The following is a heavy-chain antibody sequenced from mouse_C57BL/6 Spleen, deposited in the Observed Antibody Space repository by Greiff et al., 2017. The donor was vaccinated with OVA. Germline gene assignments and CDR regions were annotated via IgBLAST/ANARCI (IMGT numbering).Heavy chain of an antibody. CDR3: ARWARNYISLDY. Sequence: VQLVESGPELVKPGASVKISCKASGYAFSSSWMNWVKQRPGKGLEWIGRIYPGDGDTNYNGKFKGKATLTADKSSSTAYMQLSSLTSEDSAVYFCARWARNYISLDYWGQGTTLTVSS. V-gene: IGHV1-82*01. CDR1: GYAFSSSW. D-gene: IGHD2-12*01. J-gene: IGHJ2*01. CDR2: IYPGDGDT.